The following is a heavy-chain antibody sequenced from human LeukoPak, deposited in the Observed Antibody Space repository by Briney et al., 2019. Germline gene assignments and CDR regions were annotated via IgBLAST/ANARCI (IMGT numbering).Heavy chain of an antibody. CDR3: ARAGPGYSYGNWFDP. Sequence: PSETLSLTCTVSGGSISSYYWSWLRQPPGKGLEWIGYIYYSGSTNYNPSLKSRVTISVDTSKNQFSLKLSSVTAADTAVYYCARAGPGYSYGNWFDPWGQGTLVTVSS. V-gene: IGHV4-59*01. D-gene: IGHD5-18*01. CDR1: GGSISSYY. J-gene: IGHJ5*02. CDR2: IYYSGST.